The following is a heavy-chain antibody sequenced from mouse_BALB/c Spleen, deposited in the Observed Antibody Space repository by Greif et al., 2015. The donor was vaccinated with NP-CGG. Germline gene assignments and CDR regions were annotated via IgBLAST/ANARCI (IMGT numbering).Heavy chain of an antibody. CDR1: GYSFTSYW. D-gene: IGHD2-1*01. Sequence: QVQLQQPGAELVRPGASVKLPCKASGYSFTSYWMNWVKQSPGQGLEWIGMIHPSDSETRLNQKFKDKATLTVGKSSSTAYMQLSSPTSEDSAVYYCATGWYQLLDYAMDYRGQGTSVTVSS. V-gene: IGHV1-74*01. J-gene: IGHJ4*01. CDR3: ATGWYQLLDYAMDY. CDR2: IHPSDSET.